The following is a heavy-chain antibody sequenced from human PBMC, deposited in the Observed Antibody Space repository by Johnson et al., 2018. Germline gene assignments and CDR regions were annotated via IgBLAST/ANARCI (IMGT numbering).Heavy chain of an antibody. J-gene: IGHJ6*04. Sequence: QVQLQESGPGLVRPSETLSLICTVSGGPISSYYWSWIRQPPGKGLEWIGYIYYGGSTNYNPSLKSRVTISVDTSKKQFTLKLRSVTAADTAVYYCARNSITIVRGVPMDCYLDVWGKGTTVTVSS. CDR3: ARNSITIVRGVPMDCYLDV. D-gene: IGHD3-10*01. CDR1: GGPISSYY. CDR2: IYYGGST. V-gene: IGHV4-59*01.